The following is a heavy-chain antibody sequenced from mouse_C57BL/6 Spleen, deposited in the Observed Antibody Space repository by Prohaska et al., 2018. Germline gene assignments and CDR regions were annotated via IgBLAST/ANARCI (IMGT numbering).Heavy chain of an antibody. J-gene: IGHJ2*01. V-gene: IGHV6-3*01. CDR3: TGTGSSLGD. CDR2: IRLKSDNYET. CDR1: GFTFSNYW. Sequence: EVKLEKSGGGLVQPGGSMKLSCVASGFTFSNYWMNWVRQSPEKGLEWVSQIRLKSDNYETHYAESVKGRFTISRDDSKSSVYLQMNNLRAEDTGIYYCTGTGSSLGDWGQGTTLTVSS. D-gene: IGHD1-1*01.